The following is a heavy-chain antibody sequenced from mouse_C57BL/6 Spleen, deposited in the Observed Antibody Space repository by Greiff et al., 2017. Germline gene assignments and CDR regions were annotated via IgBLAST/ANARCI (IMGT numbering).Heavy chain of an antibody. Sequence: EVKLVESGGGLVKPGGSLKLSCAASGFTFSDYGMHWVRQAPEKGLEWVAYISSGSSTIYYADTVKGRFTISRDNAKNTLFLQMTSLRSEDTAMYYCARYYGGDFDYWGQGTTLTVSS. CDR1: GFTFSDYG. D-gene: IGHD1-2*01. V-gene: IGHV5-17*01. CDR2: ISSGSSTI. J-gene: IGHJ2*01. CDR3: ARYYGGDFDY.